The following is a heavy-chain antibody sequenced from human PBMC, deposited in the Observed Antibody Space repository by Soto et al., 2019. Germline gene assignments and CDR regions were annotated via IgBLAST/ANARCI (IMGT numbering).Heavy chain of an antibody. V-gene: IGHV1-24*01. CDR2: FDPEDGET. CDR1: GYTLTELS. Sequence: ASVKVSCKVSGYTLTELSMHWVRQAPGKGLEWMGGFDPEDGETIYAQKFQGRVTMTEDTSTDTAYMELSSLRSEDTAVYYCATWDRDIVLMVYAISAECFQHWGQGTLVTVSS. D-gene: IGHD2-8*01. J-gene: IGHJ1*01. CDR3: ATWDRDIVLMVYAISAECFQH.